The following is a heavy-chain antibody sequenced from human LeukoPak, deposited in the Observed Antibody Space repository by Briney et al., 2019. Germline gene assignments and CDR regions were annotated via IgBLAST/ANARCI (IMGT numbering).Heavy chain of an antibody. V-gene: IGHV4-39*01. CDR1: GGSISSSSYF. D-gene: IGHD3-16*01. CDR2: IYYSGST. J-gene: IGHJ4*02. CDR3: ARQDYDNGDY. Sequence: SETLSLTCTVSGGSISSSSYFWGWIRQPPGKGLEWIGSIYYSGSTYYNPSLQSRLTMSVDTSKNQFSLKLSSVTAADTAVYYCARQDYDNGDYWGQGTLVTVSS.